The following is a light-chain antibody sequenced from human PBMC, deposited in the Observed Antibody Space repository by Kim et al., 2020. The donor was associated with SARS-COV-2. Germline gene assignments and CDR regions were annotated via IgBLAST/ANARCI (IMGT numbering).Light chain of an antibody. CDR1: SGYSNYK. J-gene: IGLJ3*02. Sequence: CTLSSGYSNYKVDWYQQRPGKGPRFVMRVGTGGIVGSKGDGIRDRFSVLGSGLNRYLTIKNIQEEDESDYHCGADHGSGSNFGRVFGGGTKLTVL. CDR3: GADHGSGSNFGRV. CDR2: VGTGGIVG. V-gene: IGLV9-49*01.